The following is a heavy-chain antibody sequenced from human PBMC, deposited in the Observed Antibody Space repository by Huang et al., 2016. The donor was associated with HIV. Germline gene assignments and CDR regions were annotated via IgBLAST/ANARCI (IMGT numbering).Heavy chain of an antibody. CDR1: GFTFSDYY. CDR2: ISSRGTTV. V-gene: IGHV3-11*04. D-gene: IGHD4-4*01. CDR3: ARHYNNYIDYFDY. Sequence: QVQLVESGGGLVKPGKSLRLSCEVSGFTFSDYYMSWIRQVPGEGLGGFSDISSRGTTVSYAESVKGRFTISRDNTKNSLYLQMNSLRAEDTAVYYCARHYNNYIDYFDYWGQGTLVTVSS. J-gene: IGHJ4*02.